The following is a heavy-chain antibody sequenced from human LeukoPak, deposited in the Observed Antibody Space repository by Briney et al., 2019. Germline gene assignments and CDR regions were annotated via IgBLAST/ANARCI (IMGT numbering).Heavy chain of an antibody. CDR3: ARSYSGSYWFDY. Sequence: ASVKVSCKASGYTFTTYAMNWVRQAPGQGLGWMGWINPNSGGTNYAQKFQGRVTMTRDTSISTAYMELSRLRSDDTAVYYCARSYSGSYWFDYWGQGTLVTVSS. CDR2: INPNSGGT. CDR1: GYTFTTYA. J-gene: IGHJ4*02. V-gene: IGHV1-2*02. D-gene: IGHD1-26*01.